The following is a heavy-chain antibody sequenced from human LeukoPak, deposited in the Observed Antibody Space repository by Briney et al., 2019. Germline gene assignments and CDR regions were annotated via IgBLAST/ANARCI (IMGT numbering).Heavy chain of an antibody. D-gene: IGHD4-11*01. Sequence: SVKVSCKASGGTFSNYAISWVRQAPGQGLEWMGGIIPIFGTANYAQKFRGRVTITADKSTRTAYMELSSLRSEDTAVYYCARHRTITTSPAFDIWGQGTMVTVSS. CDR3: ARHRTITTSPAFDI. CDR2: IIPIFGTA. CDR1: GGTFSNYA. V-gene: IGHV1-69*06. J-gene: IGHJ3*02.